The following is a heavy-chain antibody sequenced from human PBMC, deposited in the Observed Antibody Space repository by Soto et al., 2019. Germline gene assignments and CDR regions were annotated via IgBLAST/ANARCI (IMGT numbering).Heavy chain of an antibody. J-gene: IGHJ6*02. Sequence: PGGSLRLSCAASGFSFDGYAMNWVRQAPGKGLEWVSYISSSSSTIYYADSVKGRFTISRDNAKNSLYLQMNSLRDEDTAVYYCARVIMDVWGQGTTVTVSS. CDR1: GFSFDGYA. CDR2: ISSSSSTI. V-gene: IGHV3-48*02. CDR3: ARVIMDV.